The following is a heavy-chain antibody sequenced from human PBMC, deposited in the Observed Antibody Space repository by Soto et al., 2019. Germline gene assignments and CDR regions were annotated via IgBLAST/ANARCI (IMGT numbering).Heavy chain of an antibody. Sequence: GGSLRLSCAASGFTFSNYAMSWVRQAPGKGLEWVSGLSDGGGSTFYADSVKGRFTISRDNAKNTLYLQMMSLTAEDTAIYYCVRGGGGGLFDPWGQGTMVTVSS. CDR1: GFTFSNYA. V-gene: IGHV3-23*01. CDR3: VRGGGGGLFDP. CDR2: LSDGGGST. J-gene: IGHJ5*02. D-gene: IGHD2-15*01.